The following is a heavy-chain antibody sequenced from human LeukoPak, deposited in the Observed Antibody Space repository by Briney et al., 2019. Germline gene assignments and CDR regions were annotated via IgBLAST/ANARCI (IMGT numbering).Heavy chain of an antibody. J-gene: IGHJ5*02. CDR1: GGTFSSYA. Sequence: SVKVSCKASGGTFSSYAISWVRQAPGQGLEWMGGLIPIFGTANYAQKFQGRVTITADESTSTAYMELSSLRSEDTAVYYCARASGDIVVVPAAIWFDPWGQGTLVTVSS. D-gene: IGHD2-2*01. V-gene: IGHV1-69*13. CDR2: LIPIFGTA. CDR3: ARASGDIVVVPAAIWFDP.